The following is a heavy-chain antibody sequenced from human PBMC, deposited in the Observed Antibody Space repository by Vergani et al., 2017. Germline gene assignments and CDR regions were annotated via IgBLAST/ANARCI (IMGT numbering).Heavy chain of an antibody. CDR1: GGSISSYY. Sequence: QVQLQESGPGLVKPSETLSLTCTVSGGSISSYYWSWIRQPPGKGLEWIGYIYYSGSTNYNPSLKRRVTISVDKSKNQFSLKLSSVTAADTAVYYCARSIAAAIGDAFDIWGQGTMVTVSS. CDR3: ARSIAAAIGDAFDI. CDR2: IYYSGST. V-gene: IGHV4-59*12. J-gene: IGHJ3*02. D-gene: IGHD6-13*01.